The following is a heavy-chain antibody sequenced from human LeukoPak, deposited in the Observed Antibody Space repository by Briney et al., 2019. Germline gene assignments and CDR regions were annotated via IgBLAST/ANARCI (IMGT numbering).Heavy chain of an antibody. CDR3: VPKGTEGY. CDR2: ISPDGSNT. Sequence: GGSLRLSCSASGFTFSSYAMHWVRQAPGKGLEYVSAISPDGSNTYYADSVKGRFSISRDKSKNTLYLQMSSLRPEDTAVYYCVPKGTEGYWGQGTLVTVSS. J-gene: IGHJ4*02. V-gene: IGHV3-64D*06. CDR1: GFTFSSYA.